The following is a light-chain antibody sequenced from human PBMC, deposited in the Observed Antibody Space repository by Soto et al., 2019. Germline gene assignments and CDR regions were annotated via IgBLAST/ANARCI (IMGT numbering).Light chain of an antibody. CDR3: SSFTSTSTLVV. J-gene: IGLJ2*01. Sequence: QSVLTQPASVSGSPGQSITISCTGSSSDVGDYDFVSWYQQHPGKAPKLIIYEVSDRPSGVSTRFSGSKSGNTASLTISGLQAEDDAHYYCSSFTSTSTLVVFGGGTKLTVL. CDR1: SSDVGDYDF. V-gene: IGLV2-14*01. CDR2: EVS.